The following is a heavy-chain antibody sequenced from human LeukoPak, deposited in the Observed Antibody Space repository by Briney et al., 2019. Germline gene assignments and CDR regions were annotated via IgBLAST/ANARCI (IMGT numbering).Heavy chain of an antibody. Sequence: SETLSLTCAVYGGSFSGYCWSWIRQPPGKGLEWIGEINHSGSTNYNPSLKSRVTISVDTSKNQFSLKLSSVTAADTAVYYCATLVVGATTDFDYWGQGTLVTVSS. CDR2: INHSGST. CDR3: ATLVVGATTDFDY. J-gene: IGHJ4*02. D-gene: IGHD1-26*01. V-gene: IGHV4-34*01. CDR1: GGSFSGYC.